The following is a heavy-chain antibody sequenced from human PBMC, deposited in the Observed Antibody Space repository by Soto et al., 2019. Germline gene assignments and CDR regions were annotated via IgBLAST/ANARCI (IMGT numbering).Heavy chain of an antibody. Sequence: GESLKISCQASGYSFGENWIGWVRQVPGKGLEWLGIIYPGDSDTRYTPSFQGQVTITAARSINTAYLQWTRLKASDTAIYYCARLSGYSSDYYGIDVWGQGTPVTVSS. D-gene: IGHD5-12*01. CDR3: ARLSGYSSDYYGIDV. CDR2: IYPGDSDT. J-gene: IGHJ6*02. CDR1: GYSFGENW. V-gene: IGHV5-51*01.